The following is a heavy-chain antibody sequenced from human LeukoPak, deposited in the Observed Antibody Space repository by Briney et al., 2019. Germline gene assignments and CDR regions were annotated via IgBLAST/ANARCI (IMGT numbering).Heavy chain of an antibody. V-gene: IGHV4-59*12. CDR1: GGSISSYY. Sequence: SETLSLTCTVSGGSISSYYWSWIQQPPGKGLEWIGYIYYSGSTNYNPSLKSRVTISVDKSKNQFSLKLSSVTAADTAVYYCARDLMGTGEFDYWGQGTLVTVSS. J-gene: IGHJ4*02. CDR3: ARDLMGTGEFDY. CDR2: IYYSGST. D-gene: IGHD7-27*01.